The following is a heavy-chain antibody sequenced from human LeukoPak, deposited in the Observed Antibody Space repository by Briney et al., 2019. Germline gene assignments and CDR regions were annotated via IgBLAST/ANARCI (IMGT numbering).Heavy chain of an antibody. CDR3: ARDYDSGYYPGY. Sequence: GGSLRLSCAASGFMFDDYGMSWVRQAPGKGLEWFSGINWNGGRTGYAASVKGRFTISRDNAKNSLYLQTNSLRAEDTALYYCARDYDSGYYPGYWGQGTLVTVSS. J-gene: IGHJ4*02. CDR1: GFMFDDYG. CDR2: INWNGGRT. V-gene: IGHV3-20*04. D-gene: IGHD4-17*01.